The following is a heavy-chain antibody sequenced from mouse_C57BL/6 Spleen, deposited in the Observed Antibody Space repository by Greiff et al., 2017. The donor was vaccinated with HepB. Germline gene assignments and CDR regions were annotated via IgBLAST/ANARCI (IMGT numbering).Heavy chain of an antibody. J-gene: IGHJ1*03. CDR3: AREGGITTARYFDV. V-gene: IGHV1-80*01. Sequence: QVQLQQSGAELVKPGASVKISCKASGYAFSSYWMNWVKQRPGKGLEWIGQIYPGDGDTNYNGKFKGKATLTADKSSSTAYMQLSSLTSEDSAVYFCAREGGITTARYFDVWGTGTTVTVSS. CDR2: IYPGDGDT. D-gene: IGHD1-1*01. CDR1: GYAFSSYW.